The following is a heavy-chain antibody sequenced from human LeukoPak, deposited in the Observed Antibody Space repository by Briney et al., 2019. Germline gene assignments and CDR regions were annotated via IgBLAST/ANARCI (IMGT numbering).Heavy chain of an antibody. D-gene: IGHD3-3*01. CDR2: IFHSGST. CDR1: GYSISSGYY. V-gene: IGHV4-38-2*02. J-gene: IGHJ4*02. Sequence: MPSETLSLTCTVSGYSISSGYYWVWIRQPPGKGLEWIGNIFHSGSTYYNPSLKSRVTISIDTSKMQFSLNLSSVTAADTAIYYCARGLASGYPPIPFDYWGQGNLVTVSS. CDR3: ARGLASGYPPIPFDY.